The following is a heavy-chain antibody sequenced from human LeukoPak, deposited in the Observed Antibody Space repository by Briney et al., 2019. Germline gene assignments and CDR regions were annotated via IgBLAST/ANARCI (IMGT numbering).Heavy chain of an antibody. CDR2: ISGSGGST. V-gene: IGHV3-23*01. CDR1: GFTFSSYA. Sequence: GGSLRLSCAASGFTFSSYAMSWVRQAPGKGLEWVPAISGSGGSTYYADSVKGRFTISRDNSKNTLYLQMNSLGAEDTAVYYCANGYEDRAFDIWGQGTMVTVSS. CDR3: ANGYEDRAFDI. D-gene: IGHD2-2*03. J-gene: IGHJ3*02.